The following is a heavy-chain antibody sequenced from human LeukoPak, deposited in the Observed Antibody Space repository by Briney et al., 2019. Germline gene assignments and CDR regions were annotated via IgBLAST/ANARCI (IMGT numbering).Heavy chain of an antibody. Sequence: TLSLTCTVSGGSISSGGYYWSWIRQPPGKALEWLARIDWDDDKYYNTSLRSRLTISKDTSKNQVVLTMTNMDPVDTATYYCARIRVGSSWVDYWGQGTLVTVSS. J-gene: IGHJ4*02. CDR1: GGSISSGGYY. V-gene: IGHV2-70*11. CDR2: IDWDDDK. CDR3: ARIRVGSSWVDY. D-gene: IGHD6-13*01.